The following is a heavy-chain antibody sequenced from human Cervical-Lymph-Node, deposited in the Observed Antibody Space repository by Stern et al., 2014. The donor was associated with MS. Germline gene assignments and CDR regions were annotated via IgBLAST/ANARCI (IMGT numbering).Heavy chain of an antibody. D-gene: IGHD3-16*01. CDR2: INPKSSVT. V-gene: IGHV1-46*01. Sequence: VQLLESGAEVMQPGASLMVSCTTSGYTFSNYDIHWGRQAPGQGLEWVGIINPKSSVTASANKFQGRITMTRNTATNTVHMNMIALTSEDTAMYYCTSAVGGVGREWGQGTLVFVSS. CDR1: GYTFSNYD. CDR3: TSAVGGVGRE. J-gene: IGHJ4*02.